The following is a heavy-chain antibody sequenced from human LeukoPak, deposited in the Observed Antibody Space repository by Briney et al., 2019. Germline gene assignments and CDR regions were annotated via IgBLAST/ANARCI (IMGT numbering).Heavy chain of an antibody. CDR3: ARVSPGTTDYFDY. Sequence: ASVKVSCKASGYTFTGYYMHWVRQAPGQGLEWMGWINPNSGGTNYAQKFQGRVTMTRDTSISTAYMELSRLRSDDAAVYYCARVSPGTTDYFDYWGQGTLVTVSS. D-gene: IGHD1-1*01. CDR1: GYTFTGYY. V-gene: IGHV1-2*02. CDR2: INPNSGGT. J-gene: IGHJ4*02.